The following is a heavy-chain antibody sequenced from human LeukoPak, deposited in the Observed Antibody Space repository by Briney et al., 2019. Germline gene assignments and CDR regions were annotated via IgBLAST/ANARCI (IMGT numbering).Heavy chain of an antibody. Sequence: GGSLRLSCVASGFTFSSYEMKWVRQAPGKGVEWLSYISERGSTIHYADSVKGRLTISRDNAKNSLYLQMNSLRAEDTALYYCAKAFISGSGYNYNSFVSWGQGTLVTVSS. D-gene: IGHD3-10*01. J-gene: IGHJ4*02. CDR2: ISERGSTI. CDR1: GFTFSSYE. CDR3: AKAFISGSGYNYNSFVS. V-gene: IGHV3-48*03.